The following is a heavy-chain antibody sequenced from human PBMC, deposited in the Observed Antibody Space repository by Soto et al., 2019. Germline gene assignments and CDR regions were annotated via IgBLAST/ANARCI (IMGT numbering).Heavy chain of an antibody. CDR3: AKLEVVPAAIRDAFDI. V-gene: IGHV3-23*01. Sequence: GGSLRLSCAASGFTFSSYAMSWVRQAPGKGLEWVSAISGSGGSTYYADSVKGRFTISRDNSKNTLYLQMNSLRAEDTAVDYCAKLEVVPAAIRDAFDIWGQGTMVTVSS. J-gene: IGHJ3*02. D-gene: IGHD2-2*01. CDR1: GFTFSSYA. CDR2: ISGSGGST.